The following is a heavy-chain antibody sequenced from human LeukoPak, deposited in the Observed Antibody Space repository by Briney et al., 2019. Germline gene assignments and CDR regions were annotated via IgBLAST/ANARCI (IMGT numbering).Heavy chain of an antibody. V-gene: IGHV5-51*01. CDR3: ARLRRAHSGYVDY. J-gene: IGHJ4*02. CDR2: IFPGDSDT. Sequence: GASLKISCKGSGYSFTNYWIGWVRQMPGKGLEWVAIIFPGDSDTRYSPSFQGQVTISADKSISTAYLQWSSLKASDTAMYYCARLRRAHSGYVDYWGQGTLVTVSS. CDR1: GYSFTNYW. D-gene: IGHD1-26*01.